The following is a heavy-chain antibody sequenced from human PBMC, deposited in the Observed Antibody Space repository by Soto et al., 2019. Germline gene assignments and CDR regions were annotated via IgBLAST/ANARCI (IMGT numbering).Heavy chain of an antibody. V-gene: IGHV5-51*01. J-gene: IGHJ6*02. Sequence: PGESLKISCKGSGYSFTSYWIGWVRQMPGKGLEWMGIIYPGDSDTRYSPSFQGQVTISADKSISTAYLQWGSLKASDTAMYYCARHGSDIVVVPAADYYYYGMDVWGQGTTVTVSS. D-gene: IGHD2-2*01. CDR2: IYPGDSDT. CDR3: ARHGSDIVVVPAADYYYYGMDV. CDR1: GYSFTSYW.